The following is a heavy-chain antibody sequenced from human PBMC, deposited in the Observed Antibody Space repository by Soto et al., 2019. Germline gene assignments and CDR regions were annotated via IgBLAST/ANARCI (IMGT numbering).Heavy chain of an antibody. CDR2: INAGNGNT. CDR3: ATPLEGATMDRRYGSLGY. CDR1: GYTFTSYA. D-gene: IGHD5-12*01. J-gene: IGHJ4*02. Sequence: GASVKVSCKASGYTFTSYAMHWVRQAPGQSLEWMGWINAGNGNTKYSQRFQGRVTITRDTSASTAYMDLSSLRSEDTAVYYCATPLEGATMDRRYGSLGYWGQGTLVTVSS. V-gene: IGHV1-3*01.